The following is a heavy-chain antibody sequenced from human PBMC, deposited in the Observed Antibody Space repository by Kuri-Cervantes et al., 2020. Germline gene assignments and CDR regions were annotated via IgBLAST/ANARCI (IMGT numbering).Heavy chain of an antibody. Sequence: GESLKISCTASGFTFGDYAMSWFRQAPGKGLEWVAVISYDGSNKYYADSVKGRFTISRDNSKNTLYLQMNSLRAEDTAVYYCARDFLRVSGSYWGQGTLVTVSS. V-gene: IGHV3-30*04. D-gene: IGHD1-26*01. CDR2: ISYDGSNK. J-gene: IGHJ4*02. CDR1: GFTFGDYA. CDR3: ARDFLRVSGSY.